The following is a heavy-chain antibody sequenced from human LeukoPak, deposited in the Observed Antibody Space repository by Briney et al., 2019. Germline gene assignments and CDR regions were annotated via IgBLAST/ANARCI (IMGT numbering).Heavy chain of an antibody. CDR2: IYGGGST. D-gene: IGHD2-2*02. Sequence: GGSLRLSCAASGFTFSSNYMSWVRQAPGKGLEWVSVIYGGGSTYYADSVKGRFTISRDDSKNTLYLQLHSLRADDTAVYYCATKAVPRPRLYDAFDFWGQGTVVTVSS. CDR1: GFTFSSNY. V-gene: IGHV3-66*01. CDR3: ATKAVPRPRLYDAFDF. J-gene: IGHJ3*01.